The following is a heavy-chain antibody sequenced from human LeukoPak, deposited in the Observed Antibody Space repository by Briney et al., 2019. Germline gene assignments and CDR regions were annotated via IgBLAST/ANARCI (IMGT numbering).Heavy chain of an antibody. J-gene: IGHJ4*02. CDR2: IYYSGST. D-gene: IGHD4-17*01. CDR3: ARLGTTVTTDY. V-gene: IGHV4-59*08. Sequence: PSETLSLTCTVSGGSISSSYWGWIRQPPGKGLEWIGYIYYSGSTNYNPSLKSRVTISVDTSKNQFSLKLSSVTAADTAVYYCARLGTTVTTDYWGQGTLVTVSS. CDR1: GGSISSSY.